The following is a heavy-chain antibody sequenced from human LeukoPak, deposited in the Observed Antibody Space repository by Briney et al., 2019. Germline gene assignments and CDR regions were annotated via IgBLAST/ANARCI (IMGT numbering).Heavy chain of an antibody. CDR1: GFTFSSYG. J-gene: IGHJ4*02. CDR3: AKSRGSCGYDCYSDY. V-gene: IGHV3-30*18. D-gene: IGHD2-21*02. CDR2: TSNDGSNK. Sequence: SGGSLRLSCAASGFTFSSYGMHWVRQAPPKGLEWVAVTSNDGSNKYYEDSVKGRFTVSRDNSQNTLYLQMDSLRAEDTAVYYCAKSRGSCGYDCYSDYWGQGTLVTVSS.